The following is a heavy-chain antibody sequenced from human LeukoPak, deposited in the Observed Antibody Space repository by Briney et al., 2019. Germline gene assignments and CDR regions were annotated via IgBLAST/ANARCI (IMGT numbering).Heavy chain of an antibody. Sequence: SGPTLVNPTQTLTLTCNLSGFSLTTPGVCVSWIRQPPGKGLEWIGYIYYSGSTNYNPSLKSRVTISVDTSKNQFSLKLSSVTAADTAVYYCARVLGYCSSTSCSYAFDIWGQGTMVTVSS. V-gene: IGHV4-61*08. D-gene: IGHD2-2*01. CDR3: ARVLGYCSSTSCSYAFDI. CDR2: IYYSGST. CDR1: GFSLTTPGVC. J-gene: IGHJ3*02.